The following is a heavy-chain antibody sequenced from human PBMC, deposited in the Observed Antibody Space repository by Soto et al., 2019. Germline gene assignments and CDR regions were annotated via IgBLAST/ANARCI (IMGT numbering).Heavy chain of an antibody. CDR1: GYTLTELS. D-gene: IGHD6-19*01. V-gene: IGHV1-24*01. CDR3: ALSSCYGSGWVFYY. J-gene: IGHJ4*02. Sequence: ASVKVSCKVSGYTLTELSMHWVRQAPGKGLEWMGGFDPEDGETIYAQKFQGRVTMTEDTSTDTAYMELSSLRSEDTAVYYCALSSCYGSGWVFYYWGRGSLVTVSA. CDR2: FDPEDGET.